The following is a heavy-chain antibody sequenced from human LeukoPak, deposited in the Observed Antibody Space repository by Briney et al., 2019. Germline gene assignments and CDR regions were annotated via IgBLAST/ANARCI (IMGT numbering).Heavy chain of an antibody. D-gene: IGHD6-19*01. J-gene: IGHJ6*02. CDR3: ARGAPVAATRGMDV. CDR2: TYYRSKWYN. Sequence: SQTLSLTCAISGDSFSSNSATWNWIRQSPSRGLEWLGRTYYRSKWYNDYAVPVKSRITINPDTSKNQFSLQLNSVTPEDTAVYYCARGAPVAATRGMDVWGQGTTVTVTS. CDR1: GDSFSSNSAT. V-gene: IGHV6-1*01.